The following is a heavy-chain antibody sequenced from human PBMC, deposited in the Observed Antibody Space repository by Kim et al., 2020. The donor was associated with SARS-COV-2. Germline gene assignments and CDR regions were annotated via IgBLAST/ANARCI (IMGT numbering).Heavy chain of an antibody. CDR3: ARAHSNGWYWVDP. Sequence: GGSLRLSCAASGFTFTNYAMHWVRQAPGKGLEWVALIWYDGSKKYYADSVKGRFTISRDNSKNTLNLQMNSLRAEDTAVYYCARAHSNGWYWVDPWGQGTLVTVSS. D-gene: IGHD6-19*01. CDR1: GFTFTNYA. J-gene: IGHJ5*02. V-gene: IGHV3-33*01. CDR2: IWYDGSKK.